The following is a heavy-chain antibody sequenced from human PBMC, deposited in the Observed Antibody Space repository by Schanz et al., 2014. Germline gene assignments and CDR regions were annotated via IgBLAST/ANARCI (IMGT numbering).Heavy chain of an antibody. J-gene: IGHJ6*02. V-gene: IGHV3-72*01. CDR1: GFTFSDHH. CDR3: ARAADNWNSFYYGMDV. Sequence: EVQVVESGGGLVQPGGSLRLSCAASGFTFSDHHMDWVRQAPGKGLEWLGRTRNKANSYTTGYAASVKGRFTISRDESKNSLYLQMNSLRAEDTAVYYCARAADNWNSFYYGMDVWGQGTTVTVSS. CDR2: TRNKANSYTT. D-gene: IGHD1-20*01.